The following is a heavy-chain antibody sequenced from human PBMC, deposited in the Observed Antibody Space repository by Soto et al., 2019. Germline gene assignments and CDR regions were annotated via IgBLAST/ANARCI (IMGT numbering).Heavy chain of an antibody. CDR3: AKEAHYGPGTGMDV. D-gene: IGHD3-10*01. V-gene: IGHV3-30*18. Sequence: GGSLRLSCAASGFTFSSYVMHWVRQAPGKGLEWVAVISYDGSNKYYADSVKGRFTISRDNSKNTLYLQMNSLRAEDTAVYYCAKEAHYGPGTGMDVWGQGTTVTVSS. CDR2: ISYDGSNK. CDR1: GFTFSSYV. J-gene: IGHJ6*02.